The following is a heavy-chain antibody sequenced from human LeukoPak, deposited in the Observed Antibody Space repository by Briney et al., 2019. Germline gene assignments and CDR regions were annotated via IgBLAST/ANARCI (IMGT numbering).Heavy chain of an antibody. CDR3: ARGQLVLDY. J-gene: IGHJ4*02. V-gene: IGHV4-4*07. CDR1: DGSITSYY. CDR2: IFATGST. Sequence: SETLSLTCTVSDGSITSYYWSWIRQPAGKGLEWIGRIFATGSTNYNPSLKSRVTMSVDMSKNQFSLKLSSVTAADTAVYYCARGQLVLDYRAQGTLVTVSS. D-gene: IGHD6-6*01.